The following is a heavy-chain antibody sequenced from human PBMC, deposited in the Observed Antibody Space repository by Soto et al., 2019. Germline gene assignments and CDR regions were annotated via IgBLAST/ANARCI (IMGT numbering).Heavy chain of an antibody. Sequence: QITLKESGPALVKPTQTLTLTCSFSGFSLNTSGLSVGWIRQPPGKALECLALIFADGDKRYSPSLKDRLTITKDPPKNQVVLTMTHLPPMDTPTYYCVPPLDLWFGVYFAHGGEGVRFTLTT. CDR2: IFADGDK. CDR3: VPPLDLWFGVYFAH. J-gene: IGHJ4*02. CDR1: GFSLNTSGLS. D-gene: IGHD3-10*01. V-gene: IGHV2-5*02.